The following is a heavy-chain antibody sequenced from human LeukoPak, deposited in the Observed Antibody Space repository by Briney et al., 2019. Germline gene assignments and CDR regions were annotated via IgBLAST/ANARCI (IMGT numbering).Heavy chain of an antibody. J-gene: IGHJ4*02. V-gene: IGHV1-18*01. CDR1: GGTFTSYG. D-gene: IGHD4-23*01. CDR3: AREHDYGGNSDY. Sequence: ASVKVSCKASGGTFTSYGISWVRQAPGQGLEWMGWISAYNGNTNYAQKLQGRVTMTTDTSTSTAYMELRSLRSDDTAVYYCAREHDYGGNSDYWGQGTLVTVSS. CDR2: ISAYNGNT.